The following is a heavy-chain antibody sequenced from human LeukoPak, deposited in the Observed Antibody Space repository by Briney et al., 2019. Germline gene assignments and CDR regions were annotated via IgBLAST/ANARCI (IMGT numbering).Heavy chain of an antibody. CDR3: ARDPLTGSYGVNWLDP. V-gene: IGHV3-30*02. J-gene: IGHJ5*02. D-gene: IGHD1-26*01. CDR2: IRYDGSDK. Sequence: GGSLRLSCAASGFTFSSYGIHWVRQAPVKGLEWVAFIRYDGSDKYFADIVKGRFTISRDNSKNTVYLQMNSLRVEDTVIYYCARDPLTGSYGVNWLDPWGQGTLVTVSS. CDR1: GFTFSSYG.